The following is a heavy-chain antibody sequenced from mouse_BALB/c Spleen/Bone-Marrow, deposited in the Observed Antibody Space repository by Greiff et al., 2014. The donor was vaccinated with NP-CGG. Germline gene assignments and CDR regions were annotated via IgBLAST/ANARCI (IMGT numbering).Heavy chain of an antibody. CDR1: GFSLTSYG. V-gene: IGHV2-9*02. J-gene: IGHJ3*01. D-gene: IGHD2-14*01. CDR2: IWAGGST. CDR3: ARDNYRGAWFAY. Sequence: VMLVESGPGLVAPSQSLSITCTVSGFSLTSYGVHLVRQPPGKGLEWLGVIWAGGSTNYNSALMSRLSISKDNSKSQVFLKMNSLQTDDTAMYYCARDNYRGAWFAYWGQGTLVTVSA.